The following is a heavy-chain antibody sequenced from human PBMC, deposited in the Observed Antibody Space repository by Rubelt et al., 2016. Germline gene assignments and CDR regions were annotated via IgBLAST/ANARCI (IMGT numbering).Heavy chain of an antibody. J-gene: IGHJ4*02. CDR2: ISYDGSKK. V-gene: IGHV3-30*04. CDR3: ARGDLYSGSSQDVFVY. D-gene: IGHD1-26*01. Sequence: QVQLVESGGGVVQPGRSLRLSCAASGFTFSSYAMHWVRQAPGKGLEWVAVISYDGSKKYYADSVKGRFTISRDNSKNTPYLQMNSLKAEDTAMYYCARGDLYSGSSQDVFVYWGQGTLVTVSS. CDR1: GFTFSSYA.